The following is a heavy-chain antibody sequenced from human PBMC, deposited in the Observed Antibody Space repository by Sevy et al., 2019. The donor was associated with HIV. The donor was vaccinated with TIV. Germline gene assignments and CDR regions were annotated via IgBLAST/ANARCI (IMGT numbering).Heavy chain of an antibody. Sequence: SETLSLTCTVSGGSISSYYWSWIRQPPGKRLEWIGYIYYSGSTNYNPPLKSRVTISVDTSKNQFSLKLRSVTAADTAVYYCARERYDILPGSRGMDVWGQGTTVTVSS. V-gene: IGHV4-59*01. CDR3: ARERYDILPGSRGMDV. D-gene: IGHD3-9*01. CDR1: GGSISSYY. J-gene: IGHJ6*02. CDR2: IYYSGST.